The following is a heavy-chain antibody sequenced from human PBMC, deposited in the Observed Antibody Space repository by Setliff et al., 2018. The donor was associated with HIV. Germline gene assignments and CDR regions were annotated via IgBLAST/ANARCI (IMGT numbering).Heavy chain of an antibody. D-gene: IGHD4-17*01. CDR1: SGSISSGTYY. CDR2: IDYSGST. Sequence: SETLSLTCTVSSGSISSGTYYWSWIRQYPGKGLEWIGYIDYSGSTLYNPSLRSRLTMSVDTSKNQFSLELSSVTAADTAVYYCARDFLRSGYFDHWGQGKLVTVSS. J-gene: IGHJ4*02. CDR3: ARDFLRSGYFDH. V-gene: IGHV4-31*03.